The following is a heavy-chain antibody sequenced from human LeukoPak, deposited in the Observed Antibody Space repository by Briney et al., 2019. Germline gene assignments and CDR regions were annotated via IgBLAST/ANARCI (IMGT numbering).Heavy chain of an antibody. V-gene: IGHV4-39*07. CDR2: IYYSGST. D-gene: IGHD3-10*01. CDR3: ARVGRYYGSGSYADF. CDR1: GDSISSNSYY. Sequence: ASETLSLTCTVSGDSISSNSYYWGWIRQPPGKGLEWIGNIYYSGSTYYNPSLKSRVTISVDTSNNQFSLKLTSVTAADTAVYYCARVGRYYGSGSYADFWGQGTLVTVSS. J-gene: IGHJ4*02.